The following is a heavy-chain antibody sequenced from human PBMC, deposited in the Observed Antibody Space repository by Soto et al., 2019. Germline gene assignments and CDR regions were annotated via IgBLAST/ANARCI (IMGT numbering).Heavy chain of an antibody. CDR3: AGEQRGAFDI. CDR1: GFIFSSYC. D-gene: IGHD6-25*01. CDR2: ICNDVDLK. Sequence: GGSLRLSCAASGFIFSSYCMHWLRQAPGKGPVWVSFICNDVDLKAYADSVKGRFTISRDNAKNTLYLQMKSLTADDTAVYYCAGEQRGAFDIWGLGTMVTVSS. J-gene: IGHJ3*02. V-gene: IGHV3-74*01.